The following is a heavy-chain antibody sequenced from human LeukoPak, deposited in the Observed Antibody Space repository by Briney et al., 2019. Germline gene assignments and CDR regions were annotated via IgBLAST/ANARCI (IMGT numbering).Heavy chain of an antibody. Sequence: PSETLSLTCTVSGGSIKSYYWSWIRQPQGKGLEWIGQIYYSGSTNYNPSLKSRVTISLDTSKNQFSLKLNSVTAADTAVYYCARAMGGAGTVTDYWGQGTLVTVSS. CDR3: ARAMGGAGTVTDY. CDR1: GGSIKSYY. D-gene: IGHD6-13*01. V-gene: IGHV4-59*01. CDR2: IYYSGST. J-gene: IGHJ4*02.